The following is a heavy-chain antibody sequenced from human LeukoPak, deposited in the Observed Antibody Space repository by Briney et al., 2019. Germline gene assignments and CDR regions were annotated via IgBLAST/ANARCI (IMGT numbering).Heavy chain of an antibody. CDR3: AKGGGDIVVVPAATFFDY. J-gene: IGHJ4*02. V-gene: IGHV3-30*02. CDR1: GFTFSSYG. Sequence: GGSLRLSCAASGFTFSSYGMHWVRQAPGKGLEWVAFIRYDGSNKYYADSVKGRFTISRDNSKNTLYLQMNSLRAEDTAVYYCAKGGGDIVVVPAATFFDYWGQGTLVTVSS. D-gene: IGHD2-2*01. CDR2: IRYDGSNK.